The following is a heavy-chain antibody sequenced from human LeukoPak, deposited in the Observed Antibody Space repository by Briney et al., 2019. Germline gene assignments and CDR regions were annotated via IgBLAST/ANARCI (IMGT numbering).Heavy chain of an antibody. CDR2: MNPNSGNT. D-gene: IGHD2-15*01. V-gene: IGHV1-8*01. J-gene: IGHJ4*02. CDR3: ATGCSGGSCYLDY. Sequence: ASVKVSCKASGYTFTSYDINWVRQATGQGLEWMGWMNPNSGNTGYAQKFQGRVTMTEDTSTDTAYMELSSLRSEDTAVYYCATGCSGGSCYLDYWGQGTLVTVSS. CDR1: GYTFTSYD.